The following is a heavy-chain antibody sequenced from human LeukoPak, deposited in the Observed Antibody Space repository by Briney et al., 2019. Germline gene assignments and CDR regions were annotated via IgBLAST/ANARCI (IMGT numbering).Heavy chain of an antibody. CDR3: ARGDDYGDY. V-gene: IGHV3-30*04. CDR2: ISYDGSNK. CDR1: GFTFSSYA. J-gene: IGHJ4*02. Sequence: PGRSLRLSCAASGFTFSSYAMHWVRQAPGKGLEWVAVISYDGSNKYYEDYVKGRFTISRDNSKNTLYLQMNSLRAEDTAVYYCARGDDYGDYWGQGTLVTVSS.